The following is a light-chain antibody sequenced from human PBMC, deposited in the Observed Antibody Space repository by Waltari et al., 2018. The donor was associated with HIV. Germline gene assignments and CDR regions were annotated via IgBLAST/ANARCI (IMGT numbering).Light chain of an antibody. J-gene: IGLJ2*01. CDR3: AAWDDSLNGHVL. CDR1: SSNIGSNP. Sequence: GQRVTFPCSGSSSNIGSNPVDWYQKLPGTAPRLLIYNNNQRPSGVPDRFSGSKSGTSASLAISGLQSEDEADYYCAAWDDSLNGHVLFGGGTKLTVL. CDR2: NNN. V-gene: IGLV1-44*01.